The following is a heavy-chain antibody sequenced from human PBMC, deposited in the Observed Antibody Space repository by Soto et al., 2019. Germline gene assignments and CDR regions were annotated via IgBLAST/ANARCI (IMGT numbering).Heavy chain of an antibody. CDR1: GGSISSGGYY. CDR3: ARTTFYDIFTAYYSLFDY. CDR2: ISDSGNT. V-gene: IGHV4-31*03. J-gene: IGHJ4*02. D-gene: IGHD3-9*01. Sequence: QVQLQESGPGLVKPSQTLTLTCTVSGGSISSGGYYWSWIRQHPGKGLEWLGHISDSGNTYYNPSLTSRVXXXVXPSKNHFSLNLSAVTAADTAVYYCARTTFYDIFTAYYSLFDYWGQGTLVTVSS.